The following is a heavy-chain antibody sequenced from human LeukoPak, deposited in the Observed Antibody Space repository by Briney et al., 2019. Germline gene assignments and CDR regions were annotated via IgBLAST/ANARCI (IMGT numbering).Heavy chain of an antibody. Sequence: GGSLRLSCAASGFTFSDYYMSWIRQAPGEGLEWVSYISSSGSTIYYADSVKGRFTISRDNAKNSLDLQMNSLRAEDTAVYYWARGGYYYGSGNNERNDYWGQGTLVTVSS. V-gene: IGHV3-11*01. J-gene: IGHJ4*02. CDR3: ARGGYYYGSGNNERNDY. CDR2: ISSSGSTI. D-gene: IGHD3-10*01. CDR1: GFTFSDYY.